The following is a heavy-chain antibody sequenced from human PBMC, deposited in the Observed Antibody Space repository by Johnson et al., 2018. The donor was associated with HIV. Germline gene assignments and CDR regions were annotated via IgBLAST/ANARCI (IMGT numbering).Heavy chain of an antibody. CDR2: LWYDGTTA. J-gene: IGHJ3*02. CDR1: GFNFNIYG. V-gene: IGHV3-33*01. Sequence: QVQLVESGGDMVQPGRSLRLSCAASGFNFNIYGMHWVRQAPGKGLEWVAILWYDGTTAFYADSVKGRFTISRDNSKNTLYLQMNGLRAEDTAVYYCARERCCSSTSCYFSRPPDAFDIWGQGAMVTVSS. D-gene: IGHD2-2*01. CDR3: ARERCCSSTSCYFSRPPDAFDI.